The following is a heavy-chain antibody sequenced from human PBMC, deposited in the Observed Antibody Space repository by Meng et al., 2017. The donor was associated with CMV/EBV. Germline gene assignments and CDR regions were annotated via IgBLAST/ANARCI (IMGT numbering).Heavy chain of an antibody. V-gene: IGHV4-34*01. CDR2: INHSGST. CDR3: ARGLLGPTVTRVFYYYYGMDV. Sequence: SETLSLTCAVYGGSFSAYYWSWIRQLPGKGLEWIGEINHSGSTNYNPSLKSRVTISVDTSKNQFSLKLSSMTAADTAVYYCARGLLGPTVTRVFYYYYGMDVWGQGTTVTVSS. J-gene: IGHJ6*02. D-gene: IGHD4-17*01. CDR1: GGSFSAYY.